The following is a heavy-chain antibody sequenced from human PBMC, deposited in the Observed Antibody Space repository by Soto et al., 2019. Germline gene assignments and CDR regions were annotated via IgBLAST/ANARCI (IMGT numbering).Heavy chain of an antibody. CDR2: ISWDGGST. J-gene: IGHJ2*01. CDR3: AKGYSRHGWYFDL. D-gene: IGHD5-12*01. CDR1: GFTFDDYA. Sequence: GGSLRLSCAASGFTFDDYAMHWVRQAPGKGLEWVSLISWDGGSTYYADSVKGRFTISRDNSKNSLYLQMNSLRAEDTALYYCAKGYSRHGWYFDLWGRGTLVTVSS. V-gene: IGHV3-43D*03.